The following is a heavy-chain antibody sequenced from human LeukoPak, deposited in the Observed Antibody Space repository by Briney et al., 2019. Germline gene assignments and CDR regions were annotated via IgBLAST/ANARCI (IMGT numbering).Heavy chain of an antibody. J-gene: IGHJ4*02. Sequence: ASVKVSCKASGYTFTSYGISWARQAPGQGLEWMGWISAYNGNTNYAQKLQGRVTMTTDTSTSTAYMELRSLRSDDTAVYYCARVRGRVVVVPAAPSDYWGQGTLVTVSS. CDR2: ISAYNGNT. CDR1: GYTFTSYG. V-gene: IGHV1-18*01. D-gene: IGHD2-2*01. CDR3: ARVRGRVVVVPAAPSDY.